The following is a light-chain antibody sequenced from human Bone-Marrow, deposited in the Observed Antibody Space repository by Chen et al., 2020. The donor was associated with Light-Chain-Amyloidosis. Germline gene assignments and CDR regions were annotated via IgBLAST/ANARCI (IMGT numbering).Light chain of an antibody. Sequence: QSVLTKPPSVSGAPGERVTIACTASKSNIGADNDVHWYQVLPGTAPKVVIYNDNKRPSGVPERCSGSRSGTSASLASTGHQAEDEADYYCQSYDDSLSVVVFGGGTKLTVL. CDR2: NDN. J-gene: IGLJ2*01. V-gene: IGLV1-40*01. CDR1: KSNIGADND. CDR3: QSYDDSLSVVV.